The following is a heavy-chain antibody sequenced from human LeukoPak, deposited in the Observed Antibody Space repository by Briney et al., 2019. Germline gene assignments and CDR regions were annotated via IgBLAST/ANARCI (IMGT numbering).Heavy chain of an antibody. CDR1: GFPFSSSA. CDR3: AKERRRVDTSMIRSYYFDS. V-gene: IGHV3-23*01. D-gene: IGHD3-16*01. Sequence: PGGSLRLSCAASGFPFSSSAMSWVRHTPGNGLEWVSSITGNGVTTYYADSVKGRFTISRDNSKNILFLQMNSLGAEDSASYFCAKERRRVDTSMIRSYYFDSWDQGTPVTVSS. CDR2: ITGNGVTT. J-gene: IGHJ4*02.